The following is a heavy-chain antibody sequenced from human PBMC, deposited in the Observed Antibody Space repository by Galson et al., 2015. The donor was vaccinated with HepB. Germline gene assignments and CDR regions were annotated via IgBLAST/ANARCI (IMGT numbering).Heavy chain of an antibody. D-gene: IGHD2-2*01. J-gene: IGHJ4*02. CDR3: ARSPESTGAPRGY. CDR2: ISGSGGST. V-gene: IGHV3-23*01. Sequence: SLRLSCAASGFTFSSYAMSWVRQAPGKGLEWVSAISGSGGSTYYADSVKGRFTISRDNSKNTLYLQMNSLRAEDTAVYYCARSPESTGAPRGYWGQGTLVTVSS. CDR1: GFTFSSYA.